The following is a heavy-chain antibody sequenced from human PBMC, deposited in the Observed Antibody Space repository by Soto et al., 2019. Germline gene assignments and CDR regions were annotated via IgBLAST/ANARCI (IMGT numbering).Heavy chain of an antibody. V-gene: IGHV4-34*01. CDR1: GGSFSGHS. J-gene: IGHJ5*01. CDR2: INHSGRV. CDR3: STRGYDTNGYNRFDP. D-gene: IGHD3-22*01. Sequence: SETLSLTCAVYGGSFSGHSWAWIRQSPGKVLEWIGYINHSGRVNYSPCLKSRVTISLARSKNQFSLTLSAVTAADTAMYYCSTRGYDTNGYNRFDPWGQGTLVTVSS.